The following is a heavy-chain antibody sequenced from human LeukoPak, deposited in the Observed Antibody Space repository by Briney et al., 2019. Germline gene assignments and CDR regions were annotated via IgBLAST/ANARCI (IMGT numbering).Heavy chain of an antibody. CDR3: ARVRVQLGRFDP. D-gene: IGHD6-6*01. CDR1: GGSISSTSYY. J-gene: IGHJ5*02. V-gene: IGHV4-39*07. Sequence: SETLSLTCTVSGGSISSTSYYWGWIRQPPGKGLECIGSIYYSGGTYYNPSLKSRVTISVDTSKNQFSLKLSSVTAADTAVYYCARVRVQLGRFDPWGQGTLVTVSS. CDR2: IYYSGGT.